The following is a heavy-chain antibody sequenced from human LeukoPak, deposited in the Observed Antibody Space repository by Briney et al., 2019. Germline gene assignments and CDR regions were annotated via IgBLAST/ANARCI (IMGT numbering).Heavy chain of an antibody. CDR3: AREGLGYGDFDY. J-gene: IGHJ4*02. CDR2: ISNRDKDT. Sequence: PGLSLRLSCAASGFSFSSFKMTWVRQAPGKGLEWVSYISNRDKDTNYADSVKGRFTISRDNAKNSLYLQMNSLRAEDTAVYYCAREGLGYGDFDYWGQGTLVTVSS. D-gene: IGHD5-18*01. V-gene: IGHV3-48*03. CDR1: GFSFSSFK.